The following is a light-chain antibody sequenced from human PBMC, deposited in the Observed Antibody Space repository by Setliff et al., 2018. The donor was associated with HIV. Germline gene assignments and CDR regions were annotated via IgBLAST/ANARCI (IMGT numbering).Light chain of an antibody. CDR3: QQYLTFPYT. CDR2: KAS. J-gene: IGKJ2*01. V-gene: IGKV1-5*03. Sequence: DIQMTQSPSTLSASIGDRVTITCRASQSISGWVAWYQQKPGKSPKLLIYKASTLESGVPSRFGGSGSGTDLTLTINSLQPDDFATYYCQQYLTFPYTFGQGTKVDIK. CDR1: QSISGW.